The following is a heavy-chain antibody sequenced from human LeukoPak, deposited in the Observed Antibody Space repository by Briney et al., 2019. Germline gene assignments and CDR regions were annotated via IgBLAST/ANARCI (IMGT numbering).Heavy chain of an antibody. V-gene: IGHV3-53*01. CDR1: GFIVSNNY. D-gene: IGHD4/OR15-4a*01. Sequence: GGSLRLSCVASGFIVSNNYMSWVRQAPGKGLEWVSVLYNAGSTYYADSVKGRFTISRDNSKNTLYLQMYSLRAEDTAVYYCAKESGALGAPLYDYWGRGILVTASS. J-gene: IGHJ4*02. CDR3: AKESGALGAPLYDY. CDR2: LYNAGST.